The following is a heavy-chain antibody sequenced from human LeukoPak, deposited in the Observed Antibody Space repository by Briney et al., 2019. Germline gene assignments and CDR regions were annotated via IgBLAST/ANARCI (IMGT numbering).Heavy chain of an antibody. CDR3: AKDRYSSAIDS. CDR2: IYAGGDVT. J-gene: IGHJ4*02. D-gene: IGHD6-19*01. CDR1: GFTFSSYA. Sequence: GGSLRLSCAASGFTFSSYAMNWVRQAPGKRLEWLSLIYAGGDVTYYADSVQGRFTISRDNSNNTLYLQMNSLRAEDTALYYCAKDRYSSAIDSWGQGVLVTVSS. V-gene: IGHV3-23*01.